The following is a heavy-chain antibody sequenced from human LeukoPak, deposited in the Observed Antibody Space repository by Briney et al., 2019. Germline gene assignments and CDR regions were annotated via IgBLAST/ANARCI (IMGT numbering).Heavy chain of an antibody. CDR3: AREDYDDYDILTGPPPNYFDY. D-gene: IGHD3-9*01. V-gene: IGHV4-61*02. CDR1: GGSISSGSYY. CDR2: IYTSGST. J-gene: IGHJ4*02. Sequence: SETLSLTCTVSGGSISSGSYYWSWIRQPAGKGLEWIGRIYTSGSTNYNPSLKSRVTISVDTSKNQFSLKLSSVTAADTAVYYCAREDYDDYDILTGPPPNYFDYWGQGTLVTVSS.